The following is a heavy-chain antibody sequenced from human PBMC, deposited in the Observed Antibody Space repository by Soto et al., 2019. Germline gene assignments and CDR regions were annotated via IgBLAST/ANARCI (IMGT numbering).Heavy chain of an antibody. J-gene: IGHJ6*02. CDR3: ARASLMNSPEYSSGWGNYYYGMDV. CDR2: IIPIFGTA. Sequence: GASVKVSCKASGGTFSSYAISWVRQAPGQGLEWMGGIIPIFGTANYAQKFQGRVTITADESTSTAYMELSSLRSEDTAVYYCARASLMNSPEYSSGWGNYYYGMDVRGQGTTVTVSS. CDR1: GGTFSSYA. D-gene: IGHD6-19*01. V-gene: IGHV1-69*13.